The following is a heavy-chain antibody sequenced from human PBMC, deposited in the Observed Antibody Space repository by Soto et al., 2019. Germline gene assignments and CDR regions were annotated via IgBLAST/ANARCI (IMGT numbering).Heavy chain of an antibody. Sequence: QVQLVQSGAEVKKPRSSVKVSCKASGGTFSSYAISWVRQAPGQGLEWMGGIIPISGTANYAQKFQGRVTISADECASTAYTELSRHRSEDTAGYYCGASTRAIRLGSGGFDYWGQGTLVTVSS. D-gene: IGHD5-18*01. V-gene: IGHV1-69*12. CDR3: GASTRAIRLGSGGFDY. CDR2: IIPISGTA. CDR1: GGTFSSYA. J-gene: IGHJ4*02.